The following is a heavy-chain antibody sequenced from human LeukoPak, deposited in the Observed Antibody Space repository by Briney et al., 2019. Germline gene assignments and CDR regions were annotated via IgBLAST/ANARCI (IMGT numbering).Heavy chain of an antibody. CDR3: TKVFRNYGDYHSFDI. CDR1: GFTFSTYA. V-gene: IGHV3-23*01. J-gene: IGHJ3*02. CDR2: ISGGGEST. Sequence: GGSLRLSCAASGFTFSTYAMSWVRQAPGMGLEWVSAISGGGESTYYADSVKGRFTISRDNSKSTLFLQMNSLRAEDTAKYFCTKVFRNYGDYHSFDIWGQGTMVTVSS. D-gene: IGHD4-17*01.